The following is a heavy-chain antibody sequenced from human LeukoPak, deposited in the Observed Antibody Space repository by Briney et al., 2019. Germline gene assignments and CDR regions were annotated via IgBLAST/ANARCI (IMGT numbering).Heavy chain of an antibody. Sequence: GGSLRLSCAASGFTVSSKYMSCVRQAPGKGLEWVSVIYSGGSTYYADSVKGRFTISRDISKNTVYLQMNSLRAEDTAVYYCARGYSRSWDYFDYWGQGTLVTVSS. J-gene: IGHJ4*02. CDR2: IYSGGST. D-gene: IGHD6-13*01. V-gene: IGHV3-66*01. CDR3: ARGYSRSWDYFDY. CDR1: GFTVSSKY.